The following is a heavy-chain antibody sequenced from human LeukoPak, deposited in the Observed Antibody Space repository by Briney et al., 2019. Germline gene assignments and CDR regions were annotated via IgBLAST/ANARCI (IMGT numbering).Heavy chain of an antibody. J-gene: IGHJ6*03. D-gene: IGHD3-10*01. CDR2: INHSGST. Sequence: SETLSLTCAVYGGSFSGFYWSWIRQPPEKGLEWIGEINHSGSTNYNASLKSRATISADTSKNQFSLKPSSVTAADTAVYYCARGQGGSYSTFLYYMDVWGKGTTVTVSS. CDR3: ARGQGGSYSTFLYYMDV. CDR1: GGSFSGFY. V-gene: IGHV4-34*01.